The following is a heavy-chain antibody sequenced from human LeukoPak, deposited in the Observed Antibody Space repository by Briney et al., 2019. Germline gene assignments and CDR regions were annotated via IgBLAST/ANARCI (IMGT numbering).Heavy chain of an antibody. Sequence: GGSLRLSCAASGFTFDDYGMSWVRQSPGKGLEWVSGLNWNGGSTGYADSVKGRFTISRDNAKNSLYLQMNSLRAEDTAVYYCAREVQLERLGFGKEGSAFDYWGQGTLVTVSS. CDR1: GFTFDDYG. V-gene: IGHV3-20*04. CDR3: AREVQLERLGFGKEGSAFDY. CDR2: LNWNGGST. J-gene: IGHJ4*02. D-gene: IGHD1-1*01.